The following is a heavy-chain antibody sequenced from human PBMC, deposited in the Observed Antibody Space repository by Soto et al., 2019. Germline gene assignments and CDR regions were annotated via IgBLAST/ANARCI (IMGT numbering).Heavy chain of an antibody. CDR2: MKPNSGVT. V-gene: IGHV1-8*01. CDR3: VALAR. D-gene: IGHD6-6*01. Sequence: ASVKVSCKASGYTFINYDITWVRQAAGQGLEWMGWMKPNSGVTGYGHKFQGRIALTRDTSTSTAFMELSGLKFEDTAVYYCVALARWGQGTLVTVSS. J-gene: IGHJ4*02. CDR1: GYTFINYD.